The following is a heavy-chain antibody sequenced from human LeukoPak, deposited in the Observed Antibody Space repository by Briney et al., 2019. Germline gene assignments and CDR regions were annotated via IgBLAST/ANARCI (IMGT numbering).Heavy chain of an antibody. D-gene: IGHD3-3*01. CDR1: RFTLSTYW. CDR3: ARGVPYDSWSGPHYSDY. J-gene: IGHJ4*02. V-gene: IGHV3-7*01. CDR2: IKQDGSQE. Sequence: GGFLRLSCAASRFTLSTYWMSWVRQAPGKGLEWVAHIKQDGSQEYYVDSVKGRFTISRDSAKNSLYLQMNSLRAEDTAVYYCARGVPYDSWSGPHYSDYWGREPWSPSPQ.